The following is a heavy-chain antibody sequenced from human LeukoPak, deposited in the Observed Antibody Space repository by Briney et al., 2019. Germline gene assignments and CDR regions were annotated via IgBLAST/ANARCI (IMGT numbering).Heavy chain of an antibody. D-gene: IGHD3-3*01. V-gene: IGHV5-51*01. Sequence: GESLQSSCRGAGYSFASYWIGCVRQMPEKKLEWMGIIYPGDSDTNYSAYFQGQVTISADKCISTAYLQWSSMKASDTAMYYCDFSPRGNWFDPWGQGTLVTVSS. CDR1: GYSFASYW. CDR2: IYPGDSDT. J-gene: IGHJ5*02. CDR3: DFSPRGNWFDP.